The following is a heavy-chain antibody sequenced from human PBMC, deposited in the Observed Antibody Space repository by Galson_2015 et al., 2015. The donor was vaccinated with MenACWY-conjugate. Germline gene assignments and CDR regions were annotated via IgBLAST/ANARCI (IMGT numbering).Heavy chain of an antibody. CDR1: GFAFRDYC. V-gene: IGHV3-74*03. J-gene: IGHJ6*02. D-gene: IGHD6-19*01. CDR3: VRGSSGWRGMDI. Sequence: SLRLSCAASGFAFRDYCMHWVRQAPGKGLECVSRICAGGISIMYGDSVRGRFTISRDDAENTLYLQMDSLRADDTAVYFCVRGSSGWRGMDIWGPGTPVTVSS. CDR2: ICAGGISI.